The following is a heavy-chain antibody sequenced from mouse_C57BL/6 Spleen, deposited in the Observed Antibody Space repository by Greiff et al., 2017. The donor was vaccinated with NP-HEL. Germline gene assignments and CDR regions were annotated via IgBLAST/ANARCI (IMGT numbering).Heavy chain of an antibody. CDR1: GFTFSSYT. D-gene: IGHD1-1*01. CDR3: ARHTVDYYGSSYLSYAMDY. CDR2: ISGGGGNT. V-gene: IGHV5-9*01. J-gene: IGHJ4*01. Sequence: EVHLVESGGGLVKPGGSLKLSCAASGFTFSSYTMSWVRQTPEKRLEWVANISGGGGNTYYPDSVKGRFTITRDNAKNTLYLQMSSLRSEDKALYYCARHTVDYYGSSYLSYAMDYWGQGTSVTVSS.